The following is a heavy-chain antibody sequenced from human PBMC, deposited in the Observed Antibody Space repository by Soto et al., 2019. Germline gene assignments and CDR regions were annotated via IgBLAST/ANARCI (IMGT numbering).Heavy chain of an antibody. Sequence: QVQLVQSGADVKKPGSSVKVSCKTSGGPFGSSAISWVRQAPAQGLEWMGEIIPVFDKATYAQNFQGRRTITADEPTGTVFIQLSSLRSEDTAVYFCARLRRDWGDAFDLWGLGTFVTVSS. CDR1: GGPFGSSA. J-gene: IGHJ3*01. D-gene: IGHD3-16*01. V-gene: IGHV1-69*01. CDR3: ARLRRDWGDAFDL. CDR2: IIPVFDKA.